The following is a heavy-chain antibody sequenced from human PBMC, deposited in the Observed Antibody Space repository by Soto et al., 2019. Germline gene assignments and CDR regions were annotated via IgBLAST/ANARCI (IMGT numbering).Heavy chain of an antibody. CDR2: TYYRSKWHY. Sequence: SQTLSLTCAISGDSVSNNSVAWNWVRQSPSRGLEWLGRTYYRSKWHYDYAPSVRSRITIKPDTSKNHVSLQLNSVSPEDAAVYYCARTLRGRGVKYFDDWGQGTLVTVSS. CDR3: ARTLRGRGVKYFDD. V-gene: IGHV6-1*01. J-gene: IGHJ4*02. D-gene: IGHD3-10*01. CDR1: GDSVSNNSVA.